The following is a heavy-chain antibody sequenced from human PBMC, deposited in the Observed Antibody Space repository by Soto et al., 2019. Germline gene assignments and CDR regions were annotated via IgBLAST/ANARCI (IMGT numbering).Heavy chain of an antibody. CDR3: ARSLGYCISTSCQRTIDY. CDR2: IYWDDDK. D-gene: IGHD2-2*01. J-gene: IGHJ4*02. CDR1: GFSLSTSGVG. V-gene: IGHV2-5*02. Sequence: QITLKESGPPLVKPTQTLTLTCTFSGFSLSTSGVGVGWIRQPPGKALAWLALIYWDDDKRYSPSLKSRLTITKDTSKNQVGLTMTNMEPVDTATYYCARSLGYCISTSCQRTIDYWGQGTLVTVSA.